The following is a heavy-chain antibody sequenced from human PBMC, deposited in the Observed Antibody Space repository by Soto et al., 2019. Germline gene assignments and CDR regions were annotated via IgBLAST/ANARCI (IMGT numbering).Heavy chain of an antibody. CDR2: ISYDGSNK. CDR3: AREKYCSSTSCYHGYGMDV. J-gene: IGHJ6*02. V-gene: IGHV3-30-3*01. D-gene: IGHD2-2*01. Sequence: PGGSLRLSCAASGFTFSSYAMHWVRQAPGKGPEWVAVISYDGSNKYYADSVKGRFTISRDNSKNTLYLQMNSLRAEDTAVYYCAREKYCSSTSCYHGYGMDVWGQGTTVPSP. CDR1: GFTFSSYA.